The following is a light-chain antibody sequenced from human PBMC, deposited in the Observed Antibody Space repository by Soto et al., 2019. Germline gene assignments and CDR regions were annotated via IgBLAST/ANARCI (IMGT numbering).Light chain of an antibody. V-gene: IGLV2-23*01. J-gene: IGLJ1*01. CDR3: CSSAPESTYV. CDR2: KGT. CDR1: SSDVGAYNP. Sequence: QSVLAQPASVSGSPGQSITISCTGTSSDVGAYNPVSWYQQHPHKAPQVIIYKGTQRPSGVSNRFSGSTSGNAAPLTISGLQADDEADYFCCSSAPESTYVFGNGTKVTVL.